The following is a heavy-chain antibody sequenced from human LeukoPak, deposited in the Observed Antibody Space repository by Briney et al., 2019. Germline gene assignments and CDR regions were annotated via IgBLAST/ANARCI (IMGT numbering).Heavy chain of an antibody. V-gene: IGHV4-59*01. Sequence: SETLSLTCTVSGGSISGYYWSWIRQPPGKGLEWIGYIYYSGSTNYNPSLKSRVTISVDTSKNQFSLKLSSVTAADTAVYYCARVLLVTGGHLDYWGQGTLVTVSS. CDR2: IYYSGST. CDR1: GGSISGYY. D-gene: IGHD3-9*01. J-gene: IGHJ4*02. CDR3: ARVLLVTGGHLDY.